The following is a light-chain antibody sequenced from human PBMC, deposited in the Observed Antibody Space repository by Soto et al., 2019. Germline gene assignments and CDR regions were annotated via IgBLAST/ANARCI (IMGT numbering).Light chain of an antibody. J-gene: IGKJ5*01. CDR3: QQLKNYPLT. V-gene: IGKV1-9*01. CDR1: QGISSY. CDR2: AAP. Sequence: DIGFTHSPCFLSASVGDRVTITCRASQGISSYLAWYQQRAGKAPKFLMYAAPTLQSGVPSRFSGSGSGTEFALTISSLQPEDFATYYCQQLKNYPLTFGGGTRLEIK.